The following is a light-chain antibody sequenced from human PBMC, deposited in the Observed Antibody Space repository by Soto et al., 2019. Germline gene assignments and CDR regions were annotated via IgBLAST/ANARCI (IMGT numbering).Light chain of an antibody. CDR2: WAS. CDR3: QQYYSNPWT. V-gene: IGKV4-1*01. Sequence: DFVMTQSPDSLPVSLGERATINCKSSQSVLYSSNNKNYLAWYQQKPGQPPKLLIYWASTRESGVPDRFSGSGSGTEFTLTISSLQAEDAAIYFCQQYYSNPWTFGQGTQVEIK. CDR1: QSVLYSSNNKNY. J-gene: IGKJ1*01.